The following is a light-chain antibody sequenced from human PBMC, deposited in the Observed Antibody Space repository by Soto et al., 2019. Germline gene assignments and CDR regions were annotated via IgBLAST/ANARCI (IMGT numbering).Light chain of an antibody. J-gene: IGKJ1*01. CDR1: QSVDSSF. CDR2: GAS. V-gene: IGKV3-20*01. Sequence: EIVLTQSPGSPSLSPGERATLSCRASQSVDSSFFAWYQQKPGQAPRLLIYGASNRATSIPDRFSGRGSGTDFTLTISRLEPEDFAVYYCQQYVSSVTFGQGTKVEIK. CDR3: QQYVSSVT.